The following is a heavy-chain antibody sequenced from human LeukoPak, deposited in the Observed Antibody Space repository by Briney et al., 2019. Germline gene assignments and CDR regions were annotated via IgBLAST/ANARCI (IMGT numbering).Heavy chain of an antibody. CDR2: ICGSGTNT. CDR3: AKAGGGNCFSSLDF. V-gene: IGHV3-23*01. D-gene: IGHD2-15*01. J-gene: IGHJ4*02. Sequence: GGSLRLSCAASGFSFSSYAMSWVRQAPGRGLEWVSAICGSGTNTYYADSVKGRFTISRDNSKNTLDLQMNSLRAEDTAVYYCAKAGGGNCFSSLDFWGQGTLVTVS. CDR1: GFSFSSYA.